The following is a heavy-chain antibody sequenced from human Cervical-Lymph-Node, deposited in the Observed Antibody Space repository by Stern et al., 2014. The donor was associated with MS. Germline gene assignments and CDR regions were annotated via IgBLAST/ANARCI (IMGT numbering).Heavy chain of an antibody. V-gene: IGHV3-30*01. CDR3: ARELVTTNAFDI. CDR1: GFTFSSYA. CDR2: ISYDGSNK. J-gene: IGHJ3*02. D-gene: IGHD2-21*02. Sequence: VQLEESGGGMVQPGRSLRLSCAASGFTFSSYAMHWVRQAPGKGLEWVAVISYDGSNKYYADSVKGRFTISRDNSKNTLYLQMNSLRAEDTAVYYCARELVTTNAFDIWGQGTMVTVSS.